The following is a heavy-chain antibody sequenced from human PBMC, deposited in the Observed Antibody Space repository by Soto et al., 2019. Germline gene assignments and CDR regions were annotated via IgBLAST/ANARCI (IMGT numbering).Heavy chain of an antibody. CDR3: ARGLGYDYYGMDV. D-gene: IGHD2-21*01. V-gene: IGHV3-9*01. J-gene: IGHJ6*02. Sequence: SLRLSCAASGFTFDDYAMHWVRQAPGKGLEWVSGISWNSGSIGYADSVKGRFTISRDNAKNSLYLQMNSLRAEDTAVYYCARGLGYDYYGMDVWGQGTTVTVSS. CDR2: ISWNSGSI. CDR1: GFTFDDYA.